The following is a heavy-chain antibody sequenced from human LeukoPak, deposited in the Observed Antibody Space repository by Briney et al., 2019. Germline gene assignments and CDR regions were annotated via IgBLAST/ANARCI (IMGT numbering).Heavy chain of an antibody. CDR3: ARDPFGYYDPY. Sequence: GGSLRLSCAASGFTFRNSWMTWVRQAPGKGLGWVAHIKQDGSEKYYVDSVKGRFTISRDNAKNSLYLQMNSLRAEATAAYYCARDPFGYYDPYWGPGTLVTVSS. V-gene: IGHV3-7*01. CDR1: GFTFRNSW. CDR2: IKQDGSEK. D-gene: IGHD3-22*01. J-gene: IGHJ4*02.